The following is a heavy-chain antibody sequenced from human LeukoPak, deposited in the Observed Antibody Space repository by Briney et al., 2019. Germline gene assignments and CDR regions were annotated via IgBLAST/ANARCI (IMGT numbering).Heavy chain of an antibody. CDR1: GFTFSSYS. CDR2: ISSSSSYI. V-gene: IGHV3-21*01. Sequence: PGGSLRLSCAASGFTFSSYSMSWVRQAPGKGLEWVSSISSSSSYIYYADSVKGRFTISRDNAKNSLYLQMNSLRAEDTAVYYCARDAMVRGTKGLDYWGQGTLVTVSS. D-gene: IGHD3-10*01. CDR3: ARDAMVRGTKGLDY. J-gene: IGHJ4*02.